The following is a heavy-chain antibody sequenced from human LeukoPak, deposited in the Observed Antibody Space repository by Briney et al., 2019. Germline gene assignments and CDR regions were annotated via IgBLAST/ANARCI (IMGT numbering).Heavy chain of an antibody. J-gene: IGHJ4*02. V-gene: IGHV1-3*01. Sequence: GASVKVSCKASGYTFTSYAMHWVRQAPGQRLEWMGWINAGNGNTKYSQKFQGRVTITRDTSASTAYMELSSLRSEDTAVYYCARVPRYCSSTSCYSPFDYWGQGTLVTVSS. CDR2: INAGNGNT. D-gene: IGHD2-2*01. CDR1: GYTFTSYA. CDR3: ARVPRYCSSTSCYSPFDY.